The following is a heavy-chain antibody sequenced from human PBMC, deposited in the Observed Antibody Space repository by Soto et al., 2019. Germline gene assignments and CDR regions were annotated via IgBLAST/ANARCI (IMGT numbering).Heavy chain of an antibody. CDR1: GFTFRTYA. V-gene: IGHV3-23*01. D-gene: IGHD6-19*01. J-gene: IGHJ4*02. CDR2: LSGSGDNT. Sequence: GGALRLSCAASGFTFRTYAMSWGRQAPGKGLEWVSALSGSGDNTYYPDSVKGRFTISRDNSKNTVYLLMSSLRAEDTAVYYCAASNAWLAPLFFDDWGKGTLVTLSS. CDR3: AASNAWLAPLFFDD.